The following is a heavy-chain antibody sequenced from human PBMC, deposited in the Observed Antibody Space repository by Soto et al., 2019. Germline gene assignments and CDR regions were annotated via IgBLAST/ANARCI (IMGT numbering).Heavy chain of an antibody. Sequence: SETLSLSCAVYGGSFSGYYWSWIRQPPGKGLEWIGEINYSGSTNYNPSLKSRVTISVDTSKNQFSLKLSSVTAADTAVYYCARHKDFWSGYYTYYYYYMDVWGKGTTVTVSS. CDR3: ARHKDFWSGYYTYYYYYMDV. CDR1: GGSFSGYY. D-gene: IGHD3-3*01. CDR2: INYSGST. J-gene: IGHJ6*03. V-gene: IGHV4-34*01.